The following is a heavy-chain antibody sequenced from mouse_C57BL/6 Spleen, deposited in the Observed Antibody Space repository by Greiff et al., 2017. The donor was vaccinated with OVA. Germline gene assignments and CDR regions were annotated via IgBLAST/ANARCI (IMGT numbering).Heavy chain of an antibody. Sequence: QVQLKQSGAELVRPGASVKLSCTASGYTFTDYYINWVKQRPGPGLEWIARIYPGSGNTYYNEKFKGKATLTAEESSSTAYMQLSGLTSEDSAFYFGARKGGSHWYFDVWGTGTTVTVSS. CDR3: ARKGGSHWYFDV. J-gene: IGHJ1*03. CDR1: GYTFTDYY. CDR2: IYPGSGNT. V-gene: IGHV1-76*01.